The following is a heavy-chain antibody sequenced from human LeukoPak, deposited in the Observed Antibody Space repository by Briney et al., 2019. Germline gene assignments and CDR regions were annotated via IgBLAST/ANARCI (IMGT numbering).Heavy chain of an antibody. D-gene: IGHD1-20*01. J-gene: IGHJ5*02. CDR1: GFTFSSYS. CDR2: ISSSSSYI. CDR3: ARDPHPLRGITGTLSNWFDP. V-gene: IGHV3-21*01. Sequence: GGSLRLSCAASGFTFSSYSMNWVRQAPGKGLEWDSSISSSSSYIYYADSVTGRFTISRDNTKNTLYLQMNSLRAEDTAVYYCARDPHPLRGITGTLSNWFDPWGQGTLVTVSS.